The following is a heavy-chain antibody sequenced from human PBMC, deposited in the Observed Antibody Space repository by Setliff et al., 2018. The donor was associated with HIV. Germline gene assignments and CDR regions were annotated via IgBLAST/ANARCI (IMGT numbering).Heavy chain of an antibody. V-gene: IGHV5-51*01. CDR2: IYPGDSDT. D-gene: IGHD2-21*02. J-gene: IGHJ4*02. Sequence: PGESLKISCKGSGYSFTNYWIAWVRQMPGKGLEWMGIIYPGDSDTRYSPSFQGQVTVSADKSISTAYLQWSSLKASDTAMHYCARLSVVTATRIYYFDYWGQGTLVTVSS. CDR1: GYSFTNYW. CDR3: ARLSVVTATRIYYFDY.